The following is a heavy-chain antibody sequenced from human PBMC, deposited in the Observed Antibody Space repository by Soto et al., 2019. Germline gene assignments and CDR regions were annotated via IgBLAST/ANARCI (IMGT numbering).Heavy chain of an antibody. V-gene: IGHV3-33*01. CDR3: ARELNTVTTRDALDI. CDR1: GFTFSSYG. D-gene: IGHD4-17*01. Sequence: QVQLVESGGGVVQPGRSLRLSCAASGFTFSSYGMHWVRQAPGKGLEWVAVIWNDGNNKYYPDSVKGRFTIPRDTSKNTLYLQMNSLRAEDTAVYYCARELNTVTTRDALDIWGQGTMVTVSS. J-gene: IGHJ3*02. CDR2: IWNDGNNK.